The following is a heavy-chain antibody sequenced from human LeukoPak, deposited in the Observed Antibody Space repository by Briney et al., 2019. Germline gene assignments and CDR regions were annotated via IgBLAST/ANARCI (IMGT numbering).Heavy chain of an antibody. CDR3: TKLGCTGTLCYANY. CDR1: GFTFSSYG. V-gene: IGHV3-23*01. Sequence: GRSLRLSCAASGFTFSSYGMHWVRQAPGKGLEWVSVISGGGDSVDYADSMKGRFTISRDNSKNTLYLQMYSLRAEDTALYYCTKLGCTGTLCYANYWGQGTLVTVSS. J-gene: IGHJ4*02. D-gene: IGHD2-2*01. CDR2: ISGGGDSV.